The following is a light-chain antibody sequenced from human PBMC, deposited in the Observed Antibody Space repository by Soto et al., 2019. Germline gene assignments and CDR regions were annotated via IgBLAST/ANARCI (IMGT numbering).Light chain of an antibody. J-gene: IGKJ5*01. Sequence: TQSPSSLSASVRDRVAITCRASQSVNSYLNWYQQKKGKAPQFLIYAASSLQGGVPSRFSGSGYGTDFNLTISTLQSEDFAMYYCQQSYDIPRTFGQGTRLEIK. CDR1: QSVNSY. CDR2: AAS. V-gene: IGKV1-39*01. CDR3: QQSYDIPRT.